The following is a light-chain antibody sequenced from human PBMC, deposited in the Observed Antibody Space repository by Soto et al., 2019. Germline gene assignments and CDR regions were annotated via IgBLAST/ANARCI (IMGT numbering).Light chain of an antibody. CDR2: GAS. CDR1: QSFSSSY. V-gene: IGKV3-20*01. J-gene: IGKJ1*01. CDR3: QQYGSSPPWP. Sequence: EIVLKQSPGTLSLSPGERATLSCRASQSFSSSYLAWYQQKPGQAPRLLIYGASSRATGIPDRVSGSVSGTGFTLTISRLEPEDLAVYYCQQYGSSPPWPFGQGTKVEIK.